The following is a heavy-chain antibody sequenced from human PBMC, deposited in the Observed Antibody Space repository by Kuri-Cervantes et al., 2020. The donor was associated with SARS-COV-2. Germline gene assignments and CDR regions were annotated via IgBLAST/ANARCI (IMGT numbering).Heavy chain of an antibody. D-gene: IGHD2-2*01. J-gene: IGHJ5*02. CDR2: IYYSGST. V-gene: IGHV4-59*12. CDR3: ARRPRVGVPAARDWFDP. Sequence: SETLSLTCTVSGGSISSYYWSWIRQPPGKGLEWIGYIYYSGSTNYNPSLKSRVTISVDTSKNQFSLKLSSVTAADTAVYYCARRPRVGVPAARDWFDPWGQGTLVTVSS. CDR1: GGSISSYY.